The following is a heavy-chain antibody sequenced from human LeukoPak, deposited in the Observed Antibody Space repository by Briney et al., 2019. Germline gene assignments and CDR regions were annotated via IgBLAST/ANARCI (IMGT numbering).Heavy chain of an antibody. V-gene: IGHV3-11*04. J-gene: IGHJ4*02. CDR1: GFSFSDYY. D-gene: IGHD3-3*01. CDR2: ISSSGSTI. CDR3: ARSFSVLRFLEWLFNY. Sequence: GGSLRLSCAASGFSFSDYYMSWIRQAPGKGLEWVSYISSSGSTIYYADSVKGRFTISRDNAKNSLYLQMNSLRAEDTAVYYYARSFSVLRFLEWLFNYWGQGTLVTVSS.